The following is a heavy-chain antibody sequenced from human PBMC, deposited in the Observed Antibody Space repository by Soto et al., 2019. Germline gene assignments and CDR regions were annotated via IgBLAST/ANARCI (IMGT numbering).Heavy chain of an antibody. CDR3: ARGAQFGEICLGLD. J-gene: IGHJ4*02. CDR2: INPNNGKT. D-gene: IGHD3-10*01. Sequence: QVQLVQSEGEVKKPGASVKVSCKASGYTFGDFGISWVRQAPGQGLEYLGWINPNNGKTHYAQNQQGRVAMTTDTSTTTAYIELRSLRSDDTAVYYCARGAQFGEICLGLDWCQGTLVTVSS. CDR1: GYTFGDFG. V-gene: IGHV1-18*01.